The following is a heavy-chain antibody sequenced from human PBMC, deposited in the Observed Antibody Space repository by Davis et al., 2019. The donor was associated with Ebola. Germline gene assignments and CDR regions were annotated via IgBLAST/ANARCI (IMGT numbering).Heavy chain of an antibody. CDR3: TKDVGATGYYGLDV. Sequence: GESLKISCAASGFTFDDHAMHWVRQAPGKGLEWVSGISWNSDTRGYADSVKGRFTISRDNAKNSLFLQMNSLRAEDTALYYCTKDVGATGYYGLDVWGQGTTVTVSS. J-gene: IGHJ6*02. V-gene: IGHV3-9*01. CDR1: GFTFDDHA. CDR2: ISWNSDTR. D-gene: IGHD1-26*01.